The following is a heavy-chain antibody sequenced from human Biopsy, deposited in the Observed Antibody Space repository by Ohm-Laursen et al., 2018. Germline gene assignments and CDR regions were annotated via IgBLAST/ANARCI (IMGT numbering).Heavy chain of an antibody. J-gene: IGHJ4*02. V-gene: IGHV3-23*01. CDR2: IYGGGFGT. Sequence: SLRLSCAASGFTFSDYAMSRVRQAPGKGLEWVAGIYGGGFGTYYADSVKGRFSISRDNSENTLYLHMNSLRAEDTAVYFCAKFEGDPTPSYYFDYWGQGTLVTVSS. CDR1: GFTFSDYA. D-gene: IGHD3-10*01. CDR3: AKFEGDPTPSYYFDY.